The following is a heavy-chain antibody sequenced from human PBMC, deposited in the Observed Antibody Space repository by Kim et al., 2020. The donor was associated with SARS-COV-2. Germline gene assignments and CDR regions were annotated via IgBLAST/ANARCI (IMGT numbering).Heavy chain of an antibody. CDR3: ASGRIVGATEYYYYGMDV. D-gene: IGHD1-26*01. V-gene: IGHV3-30-3*01. Sequence: GGSLRLSCAASGFTFSSYAMHWVRQAPGKGLEWVAVISYDGSNKYYADSVKGRFTISRDNSKNTLYLQMNSLRAEDTAVYYCASGRIVGATEYYYYGMDVWGQGTTVTVSS. J-gene: IGHJ6*02. CDR2: ISYDGSNK. CDR1: GFTFSSYA.